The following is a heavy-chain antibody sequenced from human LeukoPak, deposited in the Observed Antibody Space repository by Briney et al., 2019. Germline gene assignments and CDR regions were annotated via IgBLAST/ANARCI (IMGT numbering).Heavy chain of an antibody. CDR1: GGSFSGYY. CDR2: INHSGST. Sequence: SETLSLTCAVYGGSFSGYYWSWIRQPPGKGLEWIGEINHSGSTNYNPSLKSRVTISVDTSKNQFSLKLSSVTAADTAVYYCARGRGTIEINWFDPWGQGTLVTVSS. J-gene: IGHJ5*02. CDR3: ARGRGTIEINWFDP. D-gene: IGHD1-1*01. V-gene: IGHV4-34*01.